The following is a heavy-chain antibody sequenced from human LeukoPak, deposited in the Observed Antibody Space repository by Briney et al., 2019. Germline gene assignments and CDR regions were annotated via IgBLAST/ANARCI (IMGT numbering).Heavy chain of an antibody. CDR2: IYSGGST. CDR3: YGSGSYSPNWFDP. D-gene: IGHD3-10*01. V-gene: IGHV3-66*01. J-gene: IGHJ5*02. Sequence: PGGSLRLSCAASGFTFSSYAMHWVRQAPGKGLEWVSVIYSGGSTYYADSVKGRFTISRDNSKNTLYLQMNSLRAEDTAVYYAYGSGSYSPNWFDPWGQGTLVTVSS. CDR1: GFTFSSYA.